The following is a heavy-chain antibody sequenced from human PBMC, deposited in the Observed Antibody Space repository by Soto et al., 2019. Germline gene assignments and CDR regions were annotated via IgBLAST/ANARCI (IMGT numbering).Heavy chain of an antibody. Sequence: AGGSLRLSCAGSGFTFSSYAMSWVRQAPGQGLEWVSTISGSGASTYYADSVKGRFTVSRDNSKNTLYVQMNSLRAEDTAVYYCAKIEYASSWYYYGMDVWGQGTTVTVSS. CDR2: ISGSGAST. CDR3: AKIEYASSWYYYGMDV. D-gene: IGHD6-13*01. CDR1: GFTFSSYA. V-gene: IGHV3-23*01. J-gene: IGHJ6*02.